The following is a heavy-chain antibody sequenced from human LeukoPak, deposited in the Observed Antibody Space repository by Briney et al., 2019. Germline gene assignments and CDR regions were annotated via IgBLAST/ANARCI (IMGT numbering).Heavy chain of an antibody. Sequence: XGKXXXXVSAISGSGGSTYFADYVKGRFTISRDNAKNSLYLQVNSLRAEDTAIYYCARGSYSTSSFDYWGQGTLVTVSS. J-gene: IGHJ4*02. CDR2: ISGSGGST. V-gene: IGHV3-23*01. CDR3: ARGSYSTSSFDY. D-gene: IGHD6-6*01.